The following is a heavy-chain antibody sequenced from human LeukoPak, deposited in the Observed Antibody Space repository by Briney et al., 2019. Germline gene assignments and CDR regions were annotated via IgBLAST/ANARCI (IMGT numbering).Heavy chain of an antibody. J-gene: IGHJ4*02. CDR1: GFTFSSYS. CDR2: ITSSSSTI. V-gene: IGHV3-48*01. CDR3: ARDRPGSGWYYFDS. D-gene: IGHD6-19*01. Sequence: GGSLRLSCAASGFTFSSYSTNWVRQAPGKGLEWVSFITSSSSTIYYVDSVKGRFTISRDNAKNSLYLQMNSLRAEDTAVYYCARDRPGSGWYYFDSWGQGTLVTVSS.